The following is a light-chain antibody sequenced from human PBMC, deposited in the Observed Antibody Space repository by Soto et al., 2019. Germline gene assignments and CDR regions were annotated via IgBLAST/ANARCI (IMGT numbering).Light chain of an antibody. J-gene: IGLJ1*01. Sequence: QSVLTQPASVSGSPGQSVTISCTGTSSDVGGYNYVSWYQQNAGKAPKLTIYDVSNRPSGVSDRFSGSKSGNTASLTISVLQAEDEADYYCSSYTSGTTRYVFGTGTKVTVL. CDR3: SSYTSGTTRYV. CDR2: DVS. CDR1: SSDVGGYNY. V-gene: IGLV2-14*03.